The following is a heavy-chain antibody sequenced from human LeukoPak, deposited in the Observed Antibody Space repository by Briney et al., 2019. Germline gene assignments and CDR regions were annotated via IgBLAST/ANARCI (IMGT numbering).Heavy chain of an antibody. V-gene: IGHV1-8*01. D-gene: IGHD4-17*01. J-gene: IGHJ4*02. CDR3: AREGDYGDYVPLDY. CDR2: MNPNSGNT. Sequence: ASVKVSCKASGYTFTSYDINWVRQATGQGLEWMGWMNPNSGNTGYAQKFQGRVTMTRNTSISTAYMELSSLRSEDTAVYYCAREGDYGDYVPLDYWGQGTLVTVSS. CDR1: GYTFTSYD.